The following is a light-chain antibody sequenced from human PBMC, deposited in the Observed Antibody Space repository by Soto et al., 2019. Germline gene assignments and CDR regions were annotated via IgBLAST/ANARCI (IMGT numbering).Light chain of an antibody. CDR3: QQYDSSFT. V-gene: IGKV3-20*01. J-gene: IGKJ4*01. CDR2: GAS. Sequence: IVLTQSPSTLSLSPGERATLSCTASQHVTTTYIAWYQQKFGQAPRLLIYGASIRATGTPDRFTGGGFGTDFTLTISRVEPEDFAVYYCQQYDSSFTFGGGTKVEMK. CDR1: QHVTTTY.